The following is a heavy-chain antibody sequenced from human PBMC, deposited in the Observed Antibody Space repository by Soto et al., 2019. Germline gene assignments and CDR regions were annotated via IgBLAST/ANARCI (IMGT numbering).Heavy chain of an antibody. V-gene: IGHV4-34*01. Sequence: SETLSLTCAVYGGSFSGYYWSWIRQPPGKGLEWIGEINHSGSTNYNPSLKSRVTISVDTSKNQFSLKLSSVTAADTAVYYCAFLTTVTTIDYWGQGTLVTVSS. J-gene: IGHJ4*02. CDR2: INHSGST. D-gene: IGHD4-17*01. CDR1: GGSFSGYY. CDR3: AFLTTVTTIDY.